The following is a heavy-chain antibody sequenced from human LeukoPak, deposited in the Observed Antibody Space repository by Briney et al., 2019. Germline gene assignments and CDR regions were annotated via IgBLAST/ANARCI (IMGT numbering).Heavy chain of an antibody. CDR2: INHSGST. D-gene: IGHD3-9*01. CDR3: AGGVSLRYFESLDY. CDR1: GGSFSGYY. Sequence: SETLSLTCAVYGGSFSGYYWSWIRQPPGKGLEWIGEINHSGSTNYNPSLKSRVTISVDTSKNQFSLKLSSVTAADTAVYYCAGGVSLRYFESLDYWGQGTMVTVSS. V-gene: IGHV4-34*01. J-gene: IGHJ4*02.